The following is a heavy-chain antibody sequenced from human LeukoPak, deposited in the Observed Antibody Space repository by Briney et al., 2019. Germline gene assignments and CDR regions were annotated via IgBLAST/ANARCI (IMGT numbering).Heavy chain of an antibody. J-gene: IGHJ4*02. V-gene: IGHV1-2*02. CDR3: ARDLVVGYCSGGGCYSGLYYFDY. Sequence: GASVKVSCKASGYTFTGYYMHSVRQTPGQGLEWMGWINPNSGGTNYAQKFQGRVTMTRDTSISTAYMELSRLRSDDTAVYYCARDLVVGYCSGGGCYSGLYYFDYWGQGTLVTVSS. CDR1: GYTFTGYY. CDR2: INPNSGGT. D-gene: IGHD2-15*01.